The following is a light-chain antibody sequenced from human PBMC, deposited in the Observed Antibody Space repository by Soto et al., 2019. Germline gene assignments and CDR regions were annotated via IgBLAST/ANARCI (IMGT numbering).Light chain of an antibody. V-gene: IGKV3-20*01. CDR3: QQYGSSLWT. CDR1: QSVSSY. Sequence: EFVLTQSPATLSLSPWEKATLSCRASQSVSSYLAWYQQKPGQAPRLLIYGASTRATGIPDRFSGSGSGTDFTLTISRLEPEDFAVYYCQQYGSSLWTFGQGTKVDIK. J-gene: IGKJ1*01. CDR2: GAS.